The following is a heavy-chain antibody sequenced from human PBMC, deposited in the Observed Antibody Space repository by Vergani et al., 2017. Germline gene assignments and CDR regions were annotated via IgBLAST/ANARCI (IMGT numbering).Heavy chain of an antibody. CDR2: ISGSGGST. D-gene: IGHD2-2*01. V-gene: IGHV3-23*01. CDR1: GFTFSSYA. Sequence: EVQLLESGGGLVQPGGSLRLSCAASGFTFSSYAMSWVRQAPGKGLEWVSAISGSGGSTYYADSVKGRFTISRDNAKNSLYLQMNSLRAEDTAVYYCARGGGYCSSTSCPKYYFDYWGQGTLVTVSS. J-gene: IGHJ4*02. CDR3: ARGGGYCSSTSCPKYYFDY.